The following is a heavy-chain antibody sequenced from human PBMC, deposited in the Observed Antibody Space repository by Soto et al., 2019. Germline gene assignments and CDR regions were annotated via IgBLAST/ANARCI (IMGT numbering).Heavy chain of an antibody. CDR1: GFTFSSYG. Sequence: QVQLVESGGGVVQPGRSLRLSCAASGFTFSSYGMHWVRQAPGKGLEWVAVIWYDGSNKYYADSVKGRFTISRDNSKNTLYLQMNSLRAEDTAVCYCARDQDEYNWNKQKTSFDYWGQGTLVTVSS. J-gene: IGHJ4*02. V-gene: IGHV3-33*01. CDR3: ARDQDEYNWNKQKTSFDY. CDR2: IWYDGSNK. D-gene: IGHD1-20*01.